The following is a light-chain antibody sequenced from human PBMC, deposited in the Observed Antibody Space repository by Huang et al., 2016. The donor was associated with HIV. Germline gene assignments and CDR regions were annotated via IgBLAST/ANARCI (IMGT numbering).Light chain of an antibody. Sequence: DIVMTQSPATLSVSPGERATLSCRARRSVTSKLAWYQQKPGQAPRLLIYEASTRATGIPARFSGSGSGTEFTLTISSLQSEDFAVYYCQQYNNWPPVTFGGGTKVEIK. CDR2: EAS. CDR1: RSVTSK. V-gene: IGKV3-15*01. J-gene: IGKJ4*01. CDR3: QQYNNWPPVT.